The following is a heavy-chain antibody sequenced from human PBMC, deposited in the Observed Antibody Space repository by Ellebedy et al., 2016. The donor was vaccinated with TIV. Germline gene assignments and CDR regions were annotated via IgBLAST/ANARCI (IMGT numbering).Heavy chain of an antibody. CDR2: ISYDGSNK. Sequence: GGSLRLXXAASGFTFSSYAMYWVRQAPGKGLEWVAVISYDGSNKYYADSVKGRFTISRDNSKNTLYLQMNSLRAEDTAVYYCARDGVMYGGWQERGNWFDPWGQGTLVTVSS. J-gene: IGHJ5*02. CDR1: GFTFSSYA. CDR3: ARDGVMYGGWQERGNWFDP. V-gene: IGHV3-30*04. D-gene: IGHD3-10*02.